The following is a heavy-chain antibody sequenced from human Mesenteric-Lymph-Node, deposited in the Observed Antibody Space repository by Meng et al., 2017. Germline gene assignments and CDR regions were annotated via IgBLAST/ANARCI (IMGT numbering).Heavy chain of an antibody. J-gene: IGHJ6*02. D-gene: IGHD5-12*01. CDR3: ARGPYSGYDWALYYYYYGMDV. Sequence: ASVKVSCKASGYTFTSYDINWVRQATGQGLEWMGWMNPNSGNTGYAQKFQGRVTITRNTSISTAYMELSRLRSDDTAVYYCARGPYSGYDWALYYYYYGMDVWGQGTTVTVSS. V-gene: IGHV1-8*03. CDR1: GYTFTSYD. CDR2: MNPNSGNT.